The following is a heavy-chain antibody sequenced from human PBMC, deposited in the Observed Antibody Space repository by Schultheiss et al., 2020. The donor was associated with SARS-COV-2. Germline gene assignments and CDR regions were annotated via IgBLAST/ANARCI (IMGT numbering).Heavy chain of an antibody. V-gene: IGHV4-39*07. D-gene: IGHD5-24*01. CDR1: GGSISSSSYY. CDR2: INHSGST. CDR3: ARLRDFNWFDL. Sequence: SETLSLTCTVSGGSISSSSYYWSWIRQPPGKGLEWIGEINHSGSTNYNPSLKSRVTISVDTSKNQFSLKLTSVTAADTAVYYCARLRDFNWFDLWGQGTLVTVSS. J-gene: IGHJ5*02.